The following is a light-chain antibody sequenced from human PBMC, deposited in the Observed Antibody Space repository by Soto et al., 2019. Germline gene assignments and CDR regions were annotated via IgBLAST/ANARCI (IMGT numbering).Light chain of an antibody. CDR2: DAS. Sequence: EVVLTQSPATLSLSPGERATLSCRASENVRTFVDWYQQKPGQAPRLLIYDASNRATGIPARFSGSGSGTDFTLTISSLEPEDFAVYYCQQRSNWPRGTFGGGTKVEIK. J-gene: IGKJ4*01. CDR3: QQRSNWPRGT. V-gene: IGKV3-11*01. CDR1: ENVRTF.